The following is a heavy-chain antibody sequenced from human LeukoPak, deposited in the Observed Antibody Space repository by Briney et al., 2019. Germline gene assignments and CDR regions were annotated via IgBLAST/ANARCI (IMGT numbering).Heavy chain of an antibody. J-gene: IGHJ4*02. Sequence: GASLRLSCAASGFAFSDFYMTWIRQAPGKGLEWISSISGSGLTIYYADSVKGRFTISRDNAKNSLYLQINGLRVEDTAVYYCARDGYGAGTSPYYWGQGTLVTVSS. V-gene: IGHV3-11*04. CDR2: ISGSGLTI. CDR3: ARDGYGAGTSPYY. CDR1: GFAFSDFY. D-gene: IGHD3-10*01.